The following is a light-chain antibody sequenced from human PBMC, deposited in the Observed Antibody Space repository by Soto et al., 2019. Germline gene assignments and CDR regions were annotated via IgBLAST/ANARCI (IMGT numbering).Light chain of an antibody. J-gene: IGKJ5*01. CDR1: QSISSY. V-gene: IGKV1-39*01. Sequence: DIQMTQSPSSLSASVGDRVTITCRASQSISSYLNWYQQKPVKAPKLLIYAASSLQSGVPSRFSGSGSGTDFTLTISSLQPEDVATYFCQQSYRTPITFGQGTRLEI. CDR3: QQSYRTPIT. CDR2: AAS.